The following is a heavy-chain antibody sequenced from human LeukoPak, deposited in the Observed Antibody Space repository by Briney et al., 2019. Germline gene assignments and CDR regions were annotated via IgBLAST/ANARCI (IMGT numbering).Heavy chain of an antibody. CDR2: INPNTGGT. CDR1: GYPFTGYY. V-gene: IGHV1-2*02. Sequence: ASVKVSCKASGYPFTGYYMHWVRQAPGQGLEWMGWINPNTGGTNYAQKFQGRVTMTTDTSMSTAYMELSRLTSDDTAVYYCARAGGRSWFDPWGQGTLVTVSS. CDR3: ARAGGRSWFDP. J-gene: IGHJ5*02.